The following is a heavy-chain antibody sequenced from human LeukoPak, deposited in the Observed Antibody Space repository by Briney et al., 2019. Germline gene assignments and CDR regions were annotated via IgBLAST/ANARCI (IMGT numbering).Heavy chain of an antibody. CDR2: ISAYNGNT. Sequence: ASVKVSCKASGYTFTSYGISWVRQAPGQGLEWMGWISAYNGNTNYAQKLQGRVTMTTDTSTSTAYMELRSLRSDDTAVYYCARDWGIVGASTYWYFDLWGRGTPVTVSS. V-gene: IGHV1-18*01. CDR1: GYTFTSYG. D-gene: IGHD1-26*01. CDR3: ARDWGIVGASTYWYFDL. J-gene: IGHJ2*01.